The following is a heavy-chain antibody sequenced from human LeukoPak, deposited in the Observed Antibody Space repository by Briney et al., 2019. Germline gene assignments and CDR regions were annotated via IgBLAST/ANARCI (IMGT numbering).Heavy chain of an antibody. J-gene: IGHJ4*02. D-gene: IGHD4/OR15-4a*01. CDR2: IKYDGDEE. CDR1: RFTFRDYW. V-gene: IGHV3-7*01. CDR3: RSGGAAPGAFDN. Sequence: GGSLRLSCAASRFTFRDYWMSWMRQAPGKGLEWVANIKYDGDEEYYVDSVKGRFTISRDNAKNSLYLQLNSLRVEDTAVYYCRSGGAAPGAFDNWGQGTLVTVSP.